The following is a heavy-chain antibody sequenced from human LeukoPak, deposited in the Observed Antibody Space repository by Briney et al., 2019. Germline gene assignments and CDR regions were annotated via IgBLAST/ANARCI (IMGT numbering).Heavy chain of an antibody. CDR1: GYTLTELS. D-gene: IGHD1/OR15-1a*01. CDR2: FDPEDGET. J-gene: IGHJ6*03. Sequence: GASVKVSCKVSGYTLTELSMHWVRQAPGKGLEWMGGFDPEDGETIYAQKFQGRVTMTEDTSTDTAYMELSSLRSEDTAVYYCATARTPFITGTLPLDYYYYMDVWGKGTTVTVSS. CDR3: ATARTPFITGTLPLDYYYYMDV. V-gene: IGHV1-24*01.